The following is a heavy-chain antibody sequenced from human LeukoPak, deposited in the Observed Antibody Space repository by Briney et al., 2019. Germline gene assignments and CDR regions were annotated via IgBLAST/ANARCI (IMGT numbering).Heavy chain of an antibody. CDR2: IYSGDSDT. Sequence: GESLKISCKGSGYSFTSYWIGWGRQMPGKGLEWMGIIYSGDSDTRYSPSFQGQVPISADKYISTAYLQWSSLKASDTAMYYCAIPYTHGDAFDIWGQGTMVTVSS. J-gene: IGHJ3*02. CDR1: GYSFTSYW. CDR3: AIPYTHGDAFDI. V-gene: IGHV5-51*01. D-gene: IGHD5-18*01.